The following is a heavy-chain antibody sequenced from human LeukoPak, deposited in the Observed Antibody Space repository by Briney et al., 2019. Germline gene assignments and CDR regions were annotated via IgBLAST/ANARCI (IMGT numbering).Heavy chain of an antibody. CDR2: IKQDGSEK. Sequence: GGSLRLSCAASGFTFSSYWVSWVRQAPGKGLEWVANIKQDGSEKYYVDSVKGRFTISRDNAKNSLYLQMNSLRAEDTAVYYCARDYCSSTSCYGGYYYGMDVWGQGTTVTVSS. V-gene: IGHV3-7*01. D-gene: IGHD2-2*01. CDR1: GFTFSSYW. J-gene: IGHJ6*02. CDR3: ARDYCSSTSCYGGYYYGMDV.